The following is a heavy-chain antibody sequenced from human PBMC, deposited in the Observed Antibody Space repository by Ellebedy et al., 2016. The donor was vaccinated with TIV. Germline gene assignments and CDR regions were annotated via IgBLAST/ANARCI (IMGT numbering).Heavy chain of an antibody. CDR3: VRDIGGSTWGRD. CDR2: INPNSGGT. V-gene: IGHV1-2*02. CDR1: GYTFTGYY. J-gene: IGHJ4*02. D-gene: IGHD6-13*01. Sequence: AASVKVSCKASGYTFTGYYIHWVRLAPGQGLEWMGWINPNSGGTNYAQKFQGRVTMTSDTSISTADMELSRLSSDDTAVYYCVRDIGGSTWGRDWGQGTLVTVSS.